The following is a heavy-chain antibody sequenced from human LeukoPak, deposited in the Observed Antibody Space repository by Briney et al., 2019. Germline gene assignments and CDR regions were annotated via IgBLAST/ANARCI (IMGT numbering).Heavy chain of an antibody. D-gene: IGHD6-13*01. CDR3: ARTISAPGDNWLDP. J-gene: IGHJ5*02. V-gene: IGHV6-1*01. CDR1: GDCVSSNSSA. CDR2: TYYRSNWYN. Sequence: SQTLSLTCAISGDCVSSNSSAWNWIRQSPSRGLEWLGRTYYRSNWYNDYAVSVRSRITINADASKNQFSLLLNSMTPEDTAIYYCARTISAPGDNWLDPWGQGTLVTVSS.